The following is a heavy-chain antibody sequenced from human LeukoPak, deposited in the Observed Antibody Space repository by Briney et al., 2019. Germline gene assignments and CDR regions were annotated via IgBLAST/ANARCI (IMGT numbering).Heavy chain of an antibody. CDR2: IWYDGSNK. J-gene: IGHJ4*02. Sequence: GGSLRLSCAASGFTFSTHGMHWVRQAPGKGLEWVAVIWYDGSNKYYADSVKGRFTISRDNSKNTLYLQMNSLRAEDTAVYYCARDGPAYCGGDCYWDYWGQGTLVTVSS. V-gene: IGHV3-33*01. CDR3: ARDGPAYCGGDCYWDY. CDR1: GFTFSTHG. D-gene: IGHD2-21*02.